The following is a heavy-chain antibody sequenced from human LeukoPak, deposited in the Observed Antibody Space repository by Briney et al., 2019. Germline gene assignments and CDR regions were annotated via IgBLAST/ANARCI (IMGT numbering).Heavy chain of an antibody. J-gene: IGHJ4*02. Sequence: GGSLRLSCATSGFTFSAYSMIWVRQTPGQGLECLSYITSSSDSIHYADSVRGRFTVSRDKAKNSLYLQMNSLRDEDTAVYYCARDPGYSRPSSYGYFDHWGQGTLATVSS. CDR2: ITSSSDSI. CDR3: ARDPGYSRPSSYGYFDH. D-gene: IGHD1-26*01. CDR1: GFTFSAYS. V-gene: IGHV3-48*02.